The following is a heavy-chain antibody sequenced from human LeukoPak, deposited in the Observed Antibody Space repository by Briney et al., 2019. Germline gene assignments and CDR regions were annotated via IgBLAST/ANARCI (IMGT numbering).Heavy chain of an antibody. CDR1: GGSITSSTYY. CDR2: INHSGST. D-gene: IGHD5-18*01. J-gene: IGHJ6*02. Sequence: SETLSLTCTVSGGSITSSTYYWGWVRQPPGKGLEWIGEINHSGSTNYNPSLKSRVTISVDTSKNQFSLKLSSVTAADTAVYYCARGGRGYSYGIFYYYGMDVWGQGTTVTVSS. V-gene: IGHV4-39*07. CDR3: ARGGRGYSYGIFYYYGMDV.